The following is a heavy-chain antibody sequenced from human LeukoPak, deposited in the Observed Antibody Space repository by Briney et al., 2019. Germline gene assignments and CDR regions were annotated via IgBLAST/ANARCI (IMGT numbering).Heavy chain of an antibody. V-gene: IGHV3-30*02. CDR2: IRHDGSNK. J-gene: IGHJ3*02. CDR1: GFTFSSYG. CDR3: AKEYDMLIGYYAFDI. Sequence: GGSLRLSCATSGFTFSSYGMHWVRQAPGKGLEWVAFIRHDGSNKYYADSVNGRSTIYRDNSKNTLYLQMNSLRDEDTAVYCCAKEYDMLIGYYAFDIWGQGTMVTVSS. D-gene: IGHD3-9*01.